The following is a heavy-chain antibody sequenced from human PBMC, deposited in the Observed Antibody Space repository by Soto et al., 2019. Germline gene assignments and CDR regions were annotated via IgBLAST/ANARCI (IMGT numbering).Heavy chain of an antibody. D-gene: IGHD3-22*01. CDR3: AKADFITMIVVVIPFDY. V-gene: IGHV3-23*01. Sequence: PGGSLRLSCAASGFTFSSYAMSWVRQVPGKGLEWVSAISGSGGSTYYADSVKGRFTISRDNSKNTLYLQMNSLRAEDTAVYYCAKADFITMIVVVIPFDYWGQGTLVTVSS. CDR2: ISGSGGST. CDR1: GFTFSSYA. J-gene: IGHJ4*02.